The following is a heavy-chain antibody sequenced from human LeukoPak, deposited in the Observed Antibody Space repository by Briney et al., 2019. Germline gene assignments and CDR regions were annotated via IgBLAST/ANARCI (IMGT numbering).Heavy chain of an antibody. J-gene: IGHJ4*02. CDR2: ISYDGSNK. D-gene: IGHD3-10*01. Sequence: PGGSLRLSCAASGFTFSSYAMHWVRQAPGKGLEWVAVISYDGSNKYYADSVKGRFTISRDNSKNTVYVQMNSLRAEDTAVYYCAKDSYSGSGTFYMGSFDYWGQGVLVTVSS. CDR3: AKDSYSGSGTFYMGSFDY. CDR1: GFTFSSYA. V-gene: IGHV3-30*04.